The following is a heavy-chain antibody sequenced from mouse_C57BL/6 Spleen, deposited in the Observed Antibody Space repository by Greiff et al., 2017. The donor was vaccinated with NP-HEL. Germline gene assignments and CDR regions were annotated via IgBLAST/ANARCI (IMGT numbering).Heavy chain of an antibody. CDR3: TRWLLRVPFAY. D-gene: IGHD2-3*01. J-gene: IGHJ3*01. CDR2: IRLKSDNYAT. CDR1: GFTFSNYW. V-gene: IGHV6-3*01. Sequence: EVKLEESGGGLVQPGGSMKLSCVASGFTFSNYWMNWVRQSPEKGLEWVAQIRLKSDNYATHYAESVKGRFTISRDDSKSSVYLQMNNLRAEDTGIYYCTRWLLRVPFAYWGQGTLVTVSA.